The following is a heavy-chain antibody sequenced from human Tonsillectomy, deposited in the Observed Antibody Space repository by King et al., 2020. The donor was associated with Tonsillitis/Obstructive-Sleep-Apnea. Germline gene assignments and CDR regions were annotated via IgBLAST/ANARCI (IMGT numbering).Heavy chain of an antibody. CDR3: TTARPDYGGNADFDS. J-gene: IGHJ4*02. Sequence: VQLVESGGGLVKPGGSLRLSCAASGFTFSNAWMSWVRQAPGKGLEWVGRIKSKTDGGTTDYAASVKGRFTIHSDDSKNTLYLQMNSLKTEGTYVYYCTTARPDYGGNADFDSWGQGTLGPVSS. CDR2: IKSKTDGGTT. D-gene: IGHD4-23*01. V-gene: IGHV3-15*01. CDR1: GFTFSNAW.